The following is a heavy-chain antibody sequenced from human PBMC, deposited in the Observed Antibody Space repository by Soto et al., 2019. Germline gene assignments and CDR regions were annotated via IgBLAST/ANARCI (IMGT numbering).Heavy chain of an antibody. D-gene: IGHD6-6*01. CDR3: ARTLSSSAENWFDP. CDR1: GDSVSSNSAA. Sequence: PSQTLSLTCAISGDSVSSNSAAWNWIRQSPSRGLEWLGGTYYRSKWYNDYAVSVKSRITINPDTSKNQFSLQLNSVTPEDTAVYFCARTLSSSAENWFDPWGQGTLVTVSS. V-gene: IGHV6-1*01. CDR2: TYYRSKWYN. J-gene: IGHJ5*02.